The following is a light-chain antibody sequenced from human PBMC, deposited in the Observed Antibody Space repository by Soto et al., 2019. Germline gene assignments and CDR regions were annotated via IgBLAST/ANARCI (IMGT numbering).Light chain of an antibody. CDR3: EILDDSLSGYV. CDR1: SSNIGSNY. Sequence: QSAMTQPPSASGTPGQRVTISCSGSSSNIGSNYVYWYQQLPGTAPKLLIYSNNQRPSGVPDRFSGSKSGTSASLAIRGLRSEDEADYYCEILDDSLSGYVFGTGTKVTVL. V-gene: IGLV1-47*02. J-gene: IGLJ1*01. CDR2: SNN.